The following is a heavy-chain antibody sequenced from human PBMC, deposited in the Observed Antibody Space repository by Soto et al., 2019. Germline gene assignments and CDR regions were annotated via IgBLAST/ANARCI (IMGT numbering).Heavy chain of an antibody. CDR3: ARGRSGGNYYGSGIRLRAYYYYGMDV. CDR1: GGSFSGYY. D-gene: IGHD3-10*01. J-gene: IGHJ6*04. V-gene: IGHV4-34*01. Sequence: SETLSLTCAVYGGSFSGYYWSWIRQPPGKGLEWIGEINHSGSTNYNPSLKSRVTISVDTSKNQVSLKLSSVTAADTAVYYCARGRSGGNYYGSGIRLRAYYYYGMDVWGKGTTVT. CDR2: INHSGST.